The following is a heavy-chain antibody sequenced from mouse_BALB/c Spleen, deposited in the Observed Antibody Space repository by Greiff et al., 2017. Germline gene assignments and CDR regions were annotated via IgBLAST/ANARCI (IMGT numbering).Heavy chain of an antibody. J-gene: IGHJ3*01. CDR1: GYSFTSYW. CDR2: IYPGNSDT. CDR3: TREIAY. V-gene: IGHV1-5*01. Sequence: EVQLQQSGTVLARPGASVKMSCKASGYSFTSYWMHWVKQRPGQGLEWIGAIYPGNSDTSYNQKFKGKAKLTAVISASTAYMELSSLTNEDSAVYYCTREIAYWGQGTLVTVSA.